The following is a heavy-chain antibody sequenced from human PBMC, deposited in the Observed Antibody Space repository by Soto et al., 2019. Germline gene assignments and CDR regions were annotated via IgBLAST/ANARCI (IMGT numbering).Heavy chain of an antibody. J-gene: IGHJ6*02. CDR3: ARVPSYGTPRYCYGMDV. CDR1: GGTFSSYA. CDR2: IIPIFGTA. Sequence: SVKVSCKASGGTFSSYAISWVRQAPGQGLEWMGGIIPIFGTANYAQKFQGRVTITADKSTSTAYMELSSLRSEDTAVYYCARVPSYGTPRYCYGMDVWGQGTTVTVSS. V-gene: IGHV1-69*06. D-gene: IGHD5-18*01.